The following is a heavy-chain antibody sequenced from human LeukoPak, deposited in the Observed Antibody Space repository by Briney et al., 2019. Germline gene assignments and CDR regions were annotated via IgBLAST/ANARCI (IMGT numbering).Heavy chain of an antibody. CDR3: ARDRGVVGYNGYYYYYMDV. Sequence: SETLSLTCTVSGDSISSYYWSWIRQPPGKGLEWIGYIYYSGSTNYNPSLKSRVTISVDTSKNQFSLKLSSVIAADTAVYYCARDRGVVGYNGYYYYYMDVWGKGTTVTVSS. CDR1: GDSISSYY. V-gene: IGHV4-59*01. D-gene: IGHD5-24*01. J-gene: IGHJ6*03. CDR2: IYYSGST.